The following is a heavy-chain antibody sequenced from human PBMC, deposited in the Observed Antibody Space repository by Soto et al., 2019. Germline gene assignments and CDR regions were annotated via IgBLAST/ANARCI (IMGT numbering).Heavy chain of an antibody. CDR3: ARAGWSSSWYFDY. J-gene: IGHJ4*02. Sequence: PSETLSLTCTDSDGSISNYYWTWIRQPPGKGLEWIGYIFYNGITNYNPSLKSRVTISVDTSKNQCSLKVSSVTAADTAVYYCARAGWSSSWYFDYWGQGSLVTVSS. CDR2: IFYNGIT. V-gene: IGHV4-59*01. CDR1: DGSISNYY. D-gene: IGHD6-13*01.